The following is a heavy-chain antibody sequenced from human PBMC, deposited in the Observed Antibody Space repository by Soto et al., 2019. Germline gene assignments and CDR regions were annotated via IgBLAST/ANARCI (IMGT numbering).Heavy chain of an antibody. CDR3: ARKSDWRRWNDVRYYYDGMDV. Sequence: ASVKVSCKASGYTFTRNGISWVRQAPGQGLEWMGWISAYNGNTNYAQKLQGRVTLTTYTSTSTAYMELRSLRSDDTAVYYCARKSDWRRWNDVRYYYDGMDVWGQGTTLTVSS. J-gene: IGHJ6*02. V-gene: IGHV1-18*04. CDR2: ISAYNGNT. D-gene: IGHD1-1*01. CDR1: GYTFTRNG.